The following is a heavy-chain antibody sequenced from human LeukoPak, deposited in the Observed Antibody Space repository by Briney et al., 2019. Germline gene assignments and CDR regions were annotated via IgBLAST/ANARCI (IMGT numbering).Heavy chain of an antibody. V-gene: IGHV3-74*01. CDR3: AKRLTAAAATYYFDS. CDR2: IISDGSSA. CDR1: GFTFGDYW. Sequence: GGSLRLSCAASGFTFGDYWMHWVRQAPGKGLVWVSRIISDGSSASYADSVKGRFTISRDNSRNTLYLQMNTLRAEDTAVYYCAKRLTAAAATYYFDSWGQGTLVTVSS. J-gene: IGHJ4*02. D-gene: IGHD2-2*01.